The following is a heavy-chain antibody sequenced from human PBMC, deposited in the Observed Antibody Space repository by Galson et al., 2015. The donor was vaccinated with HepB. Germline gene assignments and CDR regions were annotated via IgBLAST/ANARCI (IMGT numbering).Heavy chain of an antibody. J-gene: IGHJ5*02. V-gene: IGHV6-1*01. D-gene: IGHD6-19*01. Sequence: CAISGDSVSSNSAAWNWIRQSPSRGLEWLGRTYYRSKWYNDYAVSVKSRITINPDTSKNQFSLQLNSVTPEDTAVYYCARDNEEDSSGWYYWFDPWGQGTLVTVSS. CDR2: TYYRSKWYN. CDR1: GDSVSSNSAA. CDR3: ARDNEEDSSGWYYWFDP.